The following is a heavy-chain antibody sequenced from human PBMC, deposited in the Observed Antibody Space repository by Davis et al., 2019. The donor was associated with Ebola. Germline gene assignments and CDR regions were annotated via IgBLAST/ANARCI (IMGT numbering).Heavy chain of an antibody. CDR3: ARDVGSSGGPSRFDP. D-gene: IGHD4-23*01. V-gene: IGHV1-69*04. CDR2: FIPILGIG. CDR1: GGSFRSYS. J-gene: IGHJ5*02. Sequence: SVKVSCKASGGSFRSYSISWVRQAPGQGLEWMGRFIPILGIGNNAQNLQGRVTITADKYMTTVYMELSSLRFKDTAVYYCARDVGSSGGPSRFDPWGQGTLVTVSS.